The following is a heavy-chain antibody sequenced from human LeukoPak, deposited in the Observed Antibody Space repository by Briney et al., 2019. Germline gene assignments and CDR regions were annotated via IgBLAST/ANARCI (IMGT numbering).Heavy chain of an antibody. CDR1: GGSISSYY. J-gene: IGHJ4*02. Sequence: SETLSLTCTVSGGSISSYYWSWIRQPPGKGLEWIGYIYYSGSTNYNPSLKSRVTISVDTSKNQFSLKLSSVTAADTAVYYCARVQSGQQLRWWGQGTLVTVSS. CDR3: ARVQSGQQLRW. V-gene: IGHV4-59*12. CDR2: IYYSGST. D-gene: IGHD6-13*01.